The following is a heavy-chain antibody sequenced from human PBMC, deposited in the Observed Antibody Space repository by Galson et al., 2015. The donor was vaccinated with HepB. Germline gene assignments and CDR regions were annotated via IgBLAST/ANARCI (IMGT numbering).Heavy chain of an antibody. V-gene: IGHV1-69*02. D-gene: IGHD3-10*01. CDR1: GGTFSSYT. J-gene: IGHJ4*02. CDR2: IIPILGIA. CDR3: ARREGWFGETIGPLDY. Sequence: SVKVSCKASGGTFSSYTISWVRQAPGQGLEWMGRIIPILGIANYAQKFRGRVTMTTDTSTSTAYMELRSLRSDDTAVYYCARREGWFGETIGPLDYWGQGTLVTVSS.